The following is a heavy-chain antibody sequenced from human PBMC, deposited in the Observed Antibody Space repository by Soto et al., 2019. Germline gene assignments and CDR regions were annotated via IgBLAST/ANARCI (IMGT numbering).Heavy chain of an antibody. CDR2: IYYSGST. J-gene: IGHJ6*02. D-gene: IGHD3-10*01. Sequence: SETLSLTCTVSGVSVNSGNYYWSWIRQTPGKGLEWIGYIYYSGSTNYNPSLKSRVTISVDTSKNQFSLKLSSVTAADTAVYYCARVWDYGSGSYQPEFGMDVWGQGTTVTVSS. CDR1: GVSVNSGNYY. CDR3: ARVWDYGSGSYQPEFGMDV. V-gene: IGHV4-61*01.